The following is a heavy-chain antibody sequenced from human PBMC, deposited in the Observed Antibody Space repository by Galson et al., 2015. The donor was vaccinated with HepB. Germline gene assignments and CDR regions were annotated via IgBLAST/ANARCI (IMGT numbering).Heavy chain of an antibody. Sequence: LRLSCAASGFIFSDYYMNWIRQAPGKGLEWIAYIHYTGNINYNPSLRSRVTISLHTSNNQFSLRLSSVTAADTAIYYCATWGGGALAGFEYWGPGTLVTASS. CDR2: IHYTGNI. D-gene: IGHD3-16*01. V-gene: IGHV4-59*01. J-gene: IGHJ4*02. CDR3: ATWGGGALAGFEY. CDR1: GFIFSDYY.